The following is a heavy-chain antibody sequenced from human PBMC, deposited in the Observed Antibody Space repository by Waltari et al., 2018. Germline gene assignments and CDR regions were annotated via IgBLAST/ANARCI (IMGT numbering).Heavy chain of an antibody. V-gene: IGHV4-34*01. D-gene: IGHD3-22*01. Sequence: QVQLQQWGAGRLKPSETLSLTCAVYGGSFSGSSWSWIRQPPGKGLEWIGEINQSGSTNYNPSLKSRVTISVDTSKNQFSLKLSSVTAADTAVYYCARSSSSGYYFGYWGQGTLVTVSS. CDR2: INQSGST. CDR1: GGSFSGSS. CDR3: ARSSSSGYYFGY. J-gene: IGHJ4*02.